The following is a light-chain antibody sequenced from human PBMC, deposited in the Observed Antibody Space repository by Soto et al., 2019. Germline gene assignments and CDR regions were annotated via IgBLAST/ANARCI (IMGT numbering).Light chain of an antibody. CDR1: SSNIGSNY. J-gene: IGLJ1*01. Sequence: QSVLTQPPSASGTPGQRVTISCSGSSSNIGSNYVYWYQQLPGTAPKLLIYRNNQRPSGVPDRFSGSKSGTSASLAISGLRSEDDVDYYSAAWDDSLSGYVFGTGTKVAV. CDR2: RNN. CDR3: AAWDDSLSGYV. V-gene: IGLV1-47*01.